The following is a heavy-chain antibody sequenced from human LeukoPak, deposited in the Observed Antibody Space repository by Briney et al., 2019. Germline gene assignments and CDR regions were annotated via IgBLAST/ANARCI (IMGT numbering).Heavy chain of an antibody. V-gene: IGHV3-30*18. CDR3: AKDADTATIIYWYFDL. D-gene: IGHD5-18*01. CDR1: GFTLSSFG. CDR2: ESDDGSNT. J-gene: IGHJ2*01. Sequence: GGSLRLSCTASGFTLSSFGMHWVRQAPGKGLEWVAVESDDGSNTYYADSVKGRFTISRDNSKNTLYLQLNSLRAEDTAVYYCAKDADTATIIYWYFDLWGRGTLVTVSS.